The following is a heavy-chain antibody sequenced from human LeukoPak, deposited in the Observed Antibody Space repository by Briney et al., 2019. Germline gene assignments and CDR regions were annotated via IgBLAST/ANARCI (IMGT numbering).Heavy chain of an antibody. CDR3: ARLKVLGATPFDY. CDR2: IYPGDSDT. J-gene: IGHJ4*02. Sequence: GESLKISRQGSGYSFNSYWIGWVRPMPGKGLEWIGVIYPGDSDTRYSPSFQGQVTISADKSISTAYLQWSSLKASDTAMYYCARLKVLGATPFDYWGQGTLVTVSS. D-gene: IGHD1-26*01. CDR1: GYSFNSYW. V-gene: IGHV5-51*01.